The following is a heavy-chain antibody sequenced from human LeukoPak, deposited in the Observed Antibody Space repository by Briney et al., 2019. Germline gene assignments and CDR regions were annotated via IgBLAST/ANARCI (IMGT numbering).Heavy chain of an antibody. V-gene: IGHV3-23*01. CDR1: GFTFNNYA. CDR2: ISGGGENT. Sequence: GGSLRLSCAASGFTFNNYAMSWVRQAPGKGLEWVSSISGGGENTYYAHSAKGRFTISRDNSQNTLYLQMNSLRAEDTAVYYCARDYADYVGYFFFDYWGQGTLVTVSS. D-gene: IGHD4-17*01. J-gene: IGHJ4*02. CDR3: ARDYADYVGYFFFDY.